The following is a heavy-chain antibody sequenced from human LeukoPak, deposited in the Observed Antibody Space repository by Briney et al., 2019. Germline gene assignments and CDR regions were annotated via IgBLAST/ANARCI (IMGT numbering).Heavy chain of an antibody. Sequence: GGSLRLSCAASGFTLSSYAMSWVRQAPGKGLEWVSAISGSGGSTYYADSVKGRFTISRDNSKNTLYLQMNSLRAEDTAVYYCAKGRRDGYNFDFDYWGQGTLVTVSS. CDR1: GFTLSSYA. J-gene: IGHJ4*02. V-gene: IGHV3-23*01. D-gene: IGHD5-24*01. CDR3: AKGRRDGYNFDFDY. CDR2: ISGSGGST.